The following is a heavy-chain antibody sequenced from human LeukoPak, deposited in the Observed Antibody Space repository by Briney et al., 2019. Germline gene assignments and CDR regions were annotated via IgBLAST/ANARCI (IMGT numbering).Heavy chain of an antibody. Sequence: ASVKVSCKASGGTFSSYTISWVRRAPGQGLEWMGRIIPILGIANYAQKFQGRVTITADKSTSTAYMELSSLRSEDTAVYYCASGLQLWLLHYYYGMDVWGQGTTVTVSS. CDR1: GGTFSSYT. J-gene: IGHJ6*02. CDR3: ASGLQLWLLHYYYGMDV. CDR2: IIPILGIA. D-gene: IGHD5-18*01. V-gene: IGHV1-69*02.